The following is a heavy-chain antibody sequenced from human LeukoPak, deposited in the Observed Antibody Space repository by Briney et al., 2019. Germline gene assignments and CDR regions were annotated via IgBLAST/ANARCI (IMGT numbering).Heavy chain of an antibody. Sequence: GGSLRLSCAASGFTFSSYAMSWARQAPGKGLEWVSAISGSGGSTYYADSGKGRFTLSRNNSKNTLYLQMNSLKAEDTAVYYCATDRGGYGSGSYDYWGQGTLVTVSS. CDR1: GFTFSSYA. V-gene: IGHV3-23*01. J-gene: IGHJ4*02. D-gene: IGHD3-10*01. CDR2: ISGSGGST. CDR3: ATDRGGYGSGSYDY.